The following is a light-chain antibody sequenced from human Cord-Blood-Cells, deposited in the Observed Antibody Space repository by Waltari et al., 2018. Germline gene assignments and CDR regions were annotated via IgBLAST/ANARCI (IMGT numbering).Light chain of an antibody. Sequence: QAALTQPPSLSGSPGQSVTISRTGTSSDIGGYNRVAWYQHQPGKAPKLMIYEVSKRPSGVSDRFSGAKSGNTASLTISGLQAEDEADYYCNSYTGTNTYIFGAGTRLTVL. CDR3: NSYTGTNTYI. J-gene: IGLJ1*01. CDR1: SSDIGGYNR. CDR2: EVS. V-gene: IGLV2-8*01.